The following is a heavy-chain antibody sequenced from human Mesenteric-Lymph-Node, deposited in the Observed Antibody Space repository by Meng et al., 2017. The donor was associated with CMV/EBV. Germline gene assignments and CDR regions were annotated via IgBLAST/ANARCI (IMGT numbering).Heavy chain of an antibody. CDR3: ARTVVAYFNYYAMDV. V-gene: IGHV1-69*11. CDR2: IIPILGTP. CDR1: GGTFSSYA. J-gene: IGHJ6*02. Sequence: SVKVSCKASGGTFSSYAISWVRQAPGQGPEWMGSIIPILGTPNYAQKFQGRVTLTTDESTNTAYMELSSLRSEDTAVYYCARTVVAYFNYYAMDVWGQGTTVTVSS. D-gene: IGHD2-15*01.